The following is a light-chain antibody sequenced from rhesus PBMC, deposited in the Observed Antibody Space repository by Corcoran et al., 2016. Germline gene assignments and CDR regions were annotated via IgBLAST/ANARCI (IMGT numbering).Light chain of an antibody. V-gene: IGKV1-43*02. CDR3: QQYSSHPRT. CDR1: QGISTY. Sequence: DIQMTQSPSSLSAPVGDRVTITCRASQGISTYLNWYQQKQGKVPKRLIFAASRLESGVPARFSGSGSGTDFTLPISSLQPEDFATYYCQQYSSHPRTFGQGTKVELK. CDR2: AAS. J-gene: IGKJ1*01.